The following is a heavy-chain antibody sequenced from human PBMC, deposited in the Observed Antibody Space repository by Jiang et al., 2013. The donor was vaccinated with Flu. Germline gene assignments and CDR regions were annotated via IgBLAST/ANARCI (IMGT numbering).Heavy chain of an antibody. D-gene: IGHD1-26*01. CDR2: IDPKDSYT. Sequence: GAEVKKPGESLRISCQGSGYFFTNYWITWMRQVPGKGLEWMGRIDPKDSYTFYSPSFQGQVTISADKSISTAYLQWSSLKASDTAMYYCARYGGPTLAANWFDFWGQGTLVTVSS. V-gene: IGHV5-10-1*04. CDR1: GYFFTNYW. CDR3: ARYGGPTLAANWFDF. J-gene: IGHJ5*01.